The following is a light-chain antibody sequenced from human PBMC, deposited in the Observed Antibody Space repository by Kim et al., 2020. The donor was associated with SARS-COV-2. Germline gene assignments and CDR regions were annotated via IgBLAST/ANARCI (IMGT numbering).Light chain of an antibody. CDR1: QDIANS. V-gene: IGKV1-27*01. J-gene: IGKJ1*01. CDR2: AAS. Sequence: ASVGDRVTITCRASQDIANSLAWYRQKPGKVPKVLIYAASTLQSGVPSRFSGSGSGTEFTLTIGSLQTEDVATYYCQKYNSAPWTFGPGTKVDIK. CDR3: QKYNSAPWT.